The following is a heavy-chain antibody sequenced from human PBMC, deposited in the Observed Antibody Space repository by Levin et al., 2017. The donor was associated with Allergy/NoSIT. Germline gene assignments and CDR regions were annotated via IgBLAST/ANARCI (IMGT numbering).Heavy chain of an antibody. D-gene: IGHD6-19*01. CDR1: GFSFSTYA. V-gene: IGHV3-30*18. CDR3: AKDRDISGWYYFDS. J-gene: IGHJ4*02. CDR2: ISYDGSNK. Sequence: GESLKISCTASGFSFSTYAIHWVRQAPGKGLEWVAVISYDGSNKYYADSVKDRFTISRDNSKNTVFLQMNSLRTEDTAVYYCAKDRDISGWYYFDSWGQGTLVTVSS.